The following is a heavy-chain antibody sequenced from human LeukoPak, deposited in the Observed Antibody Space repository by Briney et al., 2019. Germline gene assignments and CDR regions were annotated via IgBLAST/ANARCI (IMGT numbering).Heavy chain of an antibody. V-gene: IGHV5-10-1*01. CDR2: IDPSDSYT. Sequence: GESLKISCKGSGYSFTSYWISWVRQMPGKGLEWMGRIDPSDSYTNYSPSFQGHVTLSADKSISTAYLQWSSLKASDTAMYYCVRLIYSSGWHDYCGQGTLVTVSS. CDR1: GYSFTSYW. CDR3: VRLIYSSGWHDY. D-gene: IGHD6-19*01. J-gene: IGHJ4*02.